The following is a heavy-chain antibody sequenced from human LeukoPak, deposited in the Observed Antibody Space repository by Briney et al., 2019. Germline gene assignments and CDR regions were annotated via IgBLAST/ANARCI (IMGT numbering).Heavy chain of an antibody. J-gene: IGHJ3*02. CDR2: IHYSGGT. CDR1: GASISSSNYY. D-gene: IGHD2-15*01. V-gene: IGHV4-39*07. CDR3: ARENYCNGGSCYAEAFEI. Sequence: SETLSLTCTVSGASISSSNYYWGWICQPPGKGLEWIADIHYSGGTYYNPSLKNRVTISVDTSENQFSLKLSSVTAADTAVYFCARENYCNGGSCYAEAFEIWGQGTLVTVSS.